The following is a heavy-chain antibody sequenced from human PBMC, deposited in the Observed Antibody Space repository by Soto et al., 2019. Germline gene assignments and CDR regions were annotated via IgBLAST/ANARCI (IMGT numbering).Heavy chain of an antibody. D-gene: IGHD2-8*01. CDR3: ARPPFPGCINAVCYPFNY. CDR2: ISPSGGST. V-gene: IGHV1-46*01. J-gene: IGHJ4*02. CDR1: GYTFTDYY. Sequence: QVQLVQSGAEVKKPGASVKVSCKASGYTFTDYYIHWVRQAPGQGLEWMGMISPSGGSTDYAQKFRGRVTMTRDTYTGTVYMELSSLRSEDTAVYYCARPPFPGCINAVCYPFNYWGQGTLVTVSS.